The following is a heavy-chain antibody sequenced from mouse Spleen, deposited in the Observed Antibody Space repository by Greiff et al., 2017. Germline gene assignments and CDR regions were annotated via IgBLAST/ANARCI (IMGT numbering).Heavy chain of an antibody. CDR3: ARQGLRDYFDY. D-gene: IGHD1-1*01. CDR1: GYTFTSSD. CDR2: IYPGDGST. V-gene: IGHV1S56*01. J-gene: IGHJ2*01. Sequence: VQLQQSGPELVKPGASVKLSCKASGYTFTSSDINWVKQRPGQGLEGIGWIYPGDGSTKYNEKFKGKATLTADKSSSTAYMQLSSLTSENSAVYFCARQGLRDYFDYWGQGTTLTVSS.